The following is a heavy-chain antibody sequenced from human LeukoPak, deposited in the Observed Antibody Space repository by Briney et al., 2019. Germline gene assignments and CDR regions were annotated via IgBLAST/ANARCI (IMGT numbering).Heavy chain of an antibody. Sequence: GGSLRLSCAASGFTFSSYWMHWVRQAPGKGLVWVSRINSDGSSTSYADSVKGRFTISRDNAKNTLYLQMNSLRAEDTAVYHCARERLQQLVPYNWFDPWGQGTLVTVSS. J-gene: IGHJ5*02. CDR1: GFTFSSYW. V-gene: IGHV3-74*01. D-gene: IGHD6-13*01. CDR3: ARERLQQLVPYNWFDP. CDR2: INSDGSST.